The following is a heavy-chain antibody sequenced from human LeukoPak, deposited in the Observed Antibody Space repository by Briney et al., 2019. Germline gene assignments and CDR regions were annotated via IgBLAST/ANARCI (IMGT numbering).Heavy chain of an antibody. CDR1: GGTFSSYA. Sequence: SVKVSCKASGGTFSSYAISWVRQAPGQGLEWMGGIIPIFGTANYAQKFQGRVTITADESTSTAYMELSSLRSEDSAVYYCARTDLGNVAFDYWGQGTLVTVSS. CDR3: ARTDLGNVAFDY. V-gene: IGHV1-69*13. J-gene: IGHJ4*02. D-gene: IGHD2-2*03. CDR2: IIPIFGTA.